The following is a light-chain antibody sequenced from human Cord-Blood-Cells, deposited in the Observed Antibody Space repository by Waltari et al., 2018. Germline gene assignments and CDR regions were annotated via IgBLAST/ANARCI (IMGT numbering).Light chain of an antibody. Sequence: SYELTQPPSVSVSPGQTASITCPGDKLGDKYACWYQQKPGQSPGLVIYQDSKGPSGIPERFSGTNSGNTATLTISGTQAMDEADYYCQAWDSSTDVFGTGTKVTVL. J-gene: IGLJ1*01. CDR3: QAWDSSTDV. CDR1: KLGDKY. V-gene: IGLV3-1*01. CDR2: QDS.